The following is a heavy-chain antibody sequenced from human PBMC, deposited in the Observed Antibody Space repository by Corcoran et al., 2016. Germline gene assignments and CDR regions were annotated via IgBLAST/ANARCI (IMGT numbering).Heavy chain of an antibody. CDR3: TTGGVVPANGMDV. J-gene: IGHJ6*02. CDR1: GFTFSNAW. V-gene: IGHV3-15*07. Sequence: EVQLVESGGGLVKPGGSLRLSCVASGFTFSNAWMNWVRQAPGKGLEWVGRIKSKTDGGTTDYAAPVKGRFTISRDDSKTTLYLQMNSLKTEDTAVYYCTTGGVVPANGMDVWGQGTTVTVSS. CDR2: IKSKTDGGTT. D-gene: IGHD2-2*01.